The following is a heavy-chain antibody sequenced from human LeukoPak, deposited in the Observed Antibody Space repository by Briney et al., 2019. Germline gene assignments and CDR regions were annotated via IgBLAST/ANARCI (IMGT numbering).Heavy chain of an antibody. D-gene: IGHD3-10*01. Sequence: SETLSLTCAVYGGSFSGYYWSWIRQPPGKGLEWIGEINHSGSTNYNPSLKGRVTISVDTSKNQFSLKLSSVTAADTAVYYCARVAYGSGSRLIDCWGQGTLVTISS. J-gene: IGHJ4*02. CDR1: GGSFSGYY. CDR2: INHSGST. CDR3: ARVAYGSGSRLIDC. V-gene: IGHV4-34*01.